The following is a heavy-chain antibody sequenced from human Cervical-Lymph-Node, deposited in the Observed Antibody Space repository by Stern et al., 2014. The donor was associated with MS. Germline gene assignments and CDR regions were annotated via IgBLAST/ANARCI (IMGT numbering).Heavy chain of an antibody. V-gene: IGHV1-46*01. CDR1: GYTFTSYY. Sequence: VQLLESGAEVKKPGASVKVSCKASGYTFTSYYMHWVRQAPGQGLEWMGIINPSGGSTSYAQKFQGRVPMTRDTSTSTVYMELSSLRSEDTAVYYCARESVAGRFDYWGQGTLVTVSS. CDR2: INPSGGST. D-gene: IGHD6-19*01. CDR3: ARESVAGRFDY. J-gene: IGHJ4*02.